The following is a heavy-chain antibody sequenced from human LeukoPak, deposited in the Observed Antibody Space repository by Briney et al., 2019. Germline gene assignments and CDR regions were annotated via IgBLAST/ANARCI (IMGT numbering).Heavy chain of an antibody. V-gene: IGHV5-51*01. CDR1: GYSFTSYW. D-gene: IGHD4-23*01. CDR2: IYPGDSDT. CDR3: ARHIIVDYGGNSGYDY. J-gene: IGHJ4*02. Sequence: GESLKISCKGSGYSFTSYWIGWVRPMPGKGLEWMGIIYPGDSDTRYSPSFQGQVTISADKSISTAYLQWSSLKASDTAMYYCARHIIVDYGGNSGYDYWGQGTLVTVSS.